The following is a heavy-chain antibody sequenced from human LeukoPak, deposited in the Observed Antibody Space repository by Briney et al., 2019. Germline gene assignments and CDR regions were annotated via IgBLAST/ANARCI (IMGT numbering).Heavy chain of an antibody. CDR1: GFTVSSNY. Sequence: PGGSLRLSCAASGFTVSSNYMSWVRQAPGKGLEWVSVIYSGGSTYHADSVKGRFTISRDNSKNTLYLQMNSLRAEDTAVYYCARDHYYDSSGYYRFDYWGQGTLVTVSS. J-gene: IGHJ4*02. D-gene: IGHD3-22*01. CDR2: IYSGGST. V-gene: IGHV3-53*01. CDR3: ARDHYYDSSGYYRFDY.